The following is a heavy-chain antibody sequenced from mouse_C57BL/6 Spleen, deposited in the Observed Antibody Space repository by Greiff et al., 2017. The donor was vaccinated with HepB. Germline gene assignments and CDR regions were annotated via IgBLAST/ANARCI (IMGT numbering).Heavy chain of an antibody. J-gene: IGHJ1*03. CDR1: GYAFTNYL. CDR3: AISLLWLRDWYFDV. Sequence: QVQLQQSGAELVRPGTSVKVSCKASGYAFTNYLIEWVKQRPGQGLEWIGVINPGSGGTNYNEKFKGKATLTADKSSSNAYMQLSSLTSEDSAVYFCAISLLWLRDWYFDVWGTGTTVTVSS. V-gene: IGHV1-54*01. CDR2: INPGSGGT. D-gene: IGHD2-9*01.